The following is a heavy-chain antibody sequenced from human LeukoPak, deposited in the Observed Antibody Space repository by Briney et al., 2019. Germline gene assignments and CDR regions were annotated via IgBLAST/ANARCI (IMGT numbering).Heavy chain of an antibody. CDR1: GFAFSTYG. Sequence: GGSLRLSCAASGFAFSTYGMHWVHQAPGKGLEWVAFIRYDGNNKDYADSVKGRFTISRDNSKNTLYLQMNSLRPEDTALYYCTTGSSGYHDHDYWGQGTLVTVSS. D-gene: IGHD3-22*01. J-gene: IGHJ4*02. CDR3: TTGSSGYHDHDY. V-gene: IGHV3-30*02. CDR2: IRYDGNNK.